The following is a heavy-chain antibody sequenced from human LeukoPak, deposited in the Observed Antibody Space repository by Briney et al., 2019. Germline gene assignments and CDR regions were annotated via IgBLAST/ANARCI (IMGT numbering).Heavy chain of an antibody. CDR2: ISYDGSNK. V-gene: IGHV3-30*04. CDR1: GFTFSSYA. Sequence: GGSLRLSCAASGFTFSSYAMHWVRQAPGKGLEWVAVISYDGSNKYYADSVKGRFTISRDNSKNTLYLQMDSLGAEDTAVYYCASGPTSYGSGSYIDYWGQGTLVTVSS. J-gene: IGHJ4*02. CDR3: ASGPTSYGSGSYIDY. D-gene: IGHD3-10*01.